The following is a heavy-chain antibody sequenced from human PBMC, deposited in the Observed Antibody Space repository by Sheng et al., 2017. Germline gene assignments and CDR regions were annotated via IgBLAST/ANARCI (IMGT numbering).Heavy chain of an antibody. CDR3: AREVGPNCGGDCYGRGPYYYYYYMDV. D-gene: IGHD2-21*01. V-gene: IGHV1-69*05. CDR1: GGTFSSYA. Sequence: QVQLVQSGAEVKKPGSSVKVSCKASGGTFSSYAISWVRQAPGQGLEWMGGIIPIFGTANYAQKFQGRVTITTDESTSTAYMELSSLRSEDTAVYYCAREVGPNCGGDCYGRGPYYYYYYMDVWGKGTTVTVSS. CDR2: IIPIFGTA. J-gene: IGHJ6*03.